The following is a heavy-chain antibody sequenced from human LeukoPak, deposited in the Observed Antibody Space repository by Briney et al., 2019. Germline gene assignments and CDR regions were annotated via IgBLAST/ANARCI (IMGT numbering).Heavy chain of an antibody. CDR3: ARDYGDYFFDY. V-gene: IGHV1-69*04. D-gene: IGHD4-17*01. J-gene: IGHJ4*02. CDR1: GGTFSSYA. CDR2: IIPILGIA. Sequence: SVKVSCKASGGTFSSYAISWVRQAPGQGLEWMGRIIPILGIANYAQKFQGRVTITADKSTSTAYMELSSLRSEDTAVYYCARDYGDYFFDYWGQGTLVTVSS.